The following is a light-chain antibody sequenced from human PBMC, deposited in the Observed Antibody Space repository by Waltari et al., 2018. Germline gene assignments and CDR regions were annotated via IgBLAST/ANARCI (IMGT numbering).Light chain of an antibody. V-gene: IGKV3-20*01. CDR3: QQYGSSPRT. Sequence: EIVLTQSPGTPSLSPGERASLSCRASQSVSSNYLAWYRQKPGQAPRLLIYGASSRATGIPDRFSGSGSGTDFTLTISRLEPEDFAVYYCQQYGSSPRTFGQGTKVEIK. CDR1: QSVSSNY. CDR2: GAS. J-gene: IGKJ1*01.